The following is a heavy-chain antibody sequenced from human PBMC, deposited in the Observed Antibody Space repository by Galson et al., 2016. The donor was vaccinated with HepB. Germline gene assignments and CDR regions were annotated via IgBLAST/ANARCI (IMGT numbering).Heavy chain of an antibody. J-gene: IGHJ6*03. V-gene: IGHV4-31*03. CDR2: IYYSGRT. Sequence: LSLTCTVSSFSINSGGYYWTWIRQQPGKGLEWIGNIYYSGRTDYNPSLESRVTISIDTSKNYFSLRLTSVTAADTAVYYCARDGGGTPGYYYYYMDVWGKGTTVAVSS. D-gene: IGHD3-16*01. CDR3: ARDGGGTPGYYYYYMDV. CDR1: SFSINSGGYY.